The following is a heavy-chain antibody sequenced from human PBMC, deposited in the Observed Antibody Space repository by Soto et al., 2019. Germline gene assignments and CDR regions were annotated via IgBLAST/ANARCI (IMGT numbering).Heavy chain of an antibody. V-gene: IGHV1-18*01. Sequence: ASVKVSCKASGYTFTSYGISWVRQAPGQGLEWMGWISAYNGNTNYAQKLQGRVTMTTDTSTSTAYMELRSLRSDDTAVYYCARTMDYDFWSGYYKDVSNFDYWGQGTLVTVSS. D-gene: IGHD3-3*01. J-gene: IGHJ4*02. CDR2: ISAYNGNT. CDR3: ARTMDYDFWSGYYKDVSNFDY. CDR1: GYTFTSYG.